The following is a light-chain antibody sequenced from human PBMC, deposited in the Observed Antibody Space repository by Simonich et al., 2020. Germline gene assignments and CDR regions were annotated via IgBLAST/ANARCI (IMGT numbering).Light chain of an antibody. J-gene: IGLJ2*01. CDR1: SSDVGGYNY. CDR3: SSYTSSSTLV. CDR2: DVS. Sequence: QSALTQPASVSGSPGQSITISCTGTSSDVGGYNYVSWYQQHPGQAPKLMIYDVSKRPSGVSNRFSGSKSGNPASLTISGLQAEDEADYYCSSYTSSSTLVFGGGTKLTVL. V-gene: IGLV2-14*01.